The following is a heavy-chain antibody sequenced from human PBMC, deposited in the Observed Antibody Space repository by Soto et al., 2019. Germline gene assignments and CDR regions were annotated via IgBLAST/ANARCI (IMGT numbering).Heavy chain of an antibody. V-gene: IGHV1-46*03. D-gene: IGHD5-12*01. Sequence: GASVKVSCKASGFTLTKYYVHWVRQAPGQGLGWMGMINPSGDGTSFAQTFQGRVTMTRDTSTSTVNVELTSLRSEDTAVYFCARGYLGYENFDIWGQGTLVTVSS. J-gene: IGHJ4*02. CDR2: INPSGDGT. CDR1: GFTLTKYY. CDR3: ARGYLGYENFDI.